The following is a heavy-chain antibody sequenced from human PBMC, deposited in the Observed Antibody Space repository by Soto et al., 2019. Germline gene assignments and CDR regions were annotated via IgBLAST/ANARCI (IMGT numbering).Heavy chain of an antibody. Sequence: QLQLRESGSGLVKPSQTLSLTCAVSGGSISGGGYSWTWIRQPPGKGLEWIGYIYQSGTTYYNPSLKSRAPLSVDRTKNQFSLELTAVTAADPAVYYCARGGGSLGFYYHWGQGTLVTVSS. CDR2: IYQSGTT. CDR1: GGSISGGGYS. V-gene: IGHV4-30-2*01. CDR3: ARGGGSLGFYYH. J-gene: IGHJ5*02. D-gene: IGHD3-22*01.